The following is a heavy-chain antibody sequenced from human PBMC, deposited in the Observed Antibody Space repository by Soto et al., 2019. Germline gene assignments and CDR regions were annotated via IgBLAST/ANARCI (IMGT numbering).Heavy chain of an antibody. D-gene: IGHD5-12*01. J-gene: IGHJ5*02. CDR2: TYYRSKWYN. CDR3: ARGSWLRLRGWFDP. V-gene: IGHV6-1*01. CDR1: VDSVSSNSAA. Sequence: SQTLSLTCAISVDSVSSNSAAWNWIRQSPSRGLEWLGRTYYRSKWYNDYAVSVKSRITINPDTSKNQFSLRLNSVTPEDTAVYYCARGSWLRLRGWFDPWGQGTLVTVSS.